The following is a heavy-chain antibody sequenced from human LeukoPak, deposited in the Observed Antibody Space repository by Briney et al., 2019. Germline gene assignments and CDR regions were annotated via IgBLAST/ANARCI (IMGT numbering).Heavy chain of an antibody. CDR2: IKQDGSEK. CDR3: ARERPYYDFWSGHGS. Sequence: SGGSLRLSCAASGFTFSSYWMSWVRQAPGKGLEWVANIKQDGSEKYYVDSVKGRFTISRDNAKNSLYLQMNSLRAEDTAVYHCARERPYYDFWSGHGSWGQGTLVTVSS. V-gene: IGHV3-7*01. CDR1: GFTFSSYW. J-gene: IGHJ5*02. D-gene: IGHD3-3*01.